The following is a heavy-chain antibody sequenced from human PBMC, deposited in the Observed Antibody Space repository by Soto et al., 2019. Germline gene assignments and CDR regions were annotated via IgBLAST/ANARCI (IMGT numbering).Heavy chain of an antibody. CDR3: ARAPVRGKRIAARYNWFHP. CDR2: TYYRSKWYN. V-gene: IGHV6-1*01. Sequence: PSQTLSLTCAISGDSVSSNSAAWNWIRQSPSRGLEWLGRTYYRSKWYNDYAVSVKSRITINPDTSKNQFSLQLNSVTPEDTAVYYWARAPVRGKRIAARYNWFHPWGQGTLVTASS. CDR1: GDSVSSNSAA. D-gene: IGHD6-6*01. J-gene: IGHJ5*02.